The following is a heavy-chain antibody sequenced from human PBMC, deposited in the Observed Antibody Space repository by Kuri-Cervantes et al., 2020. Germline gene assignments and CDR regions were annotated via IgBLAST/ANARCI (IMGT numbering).Heavy chain of an antibody. D-gene: IGHD3-3*01. CDR3: ARGPSYYDFWSGYVTYYYYYMDV. CDR2: MNPNSGNT. CDR1: GGTFSSYA. J-gene: IGHJ6*03. Sequence: GGSLRLSCKASGGTFSSYAISWVRQAPGQGLEWMGWMNPNSGNTGYAQKFQGRVTMTRNTSISTAYMELSSLRSEDTAVYYCARGPSYYDFWSGYVTYYYYYMDVWGKGTTVTVSS. V-gene: IGHV1-8*02.